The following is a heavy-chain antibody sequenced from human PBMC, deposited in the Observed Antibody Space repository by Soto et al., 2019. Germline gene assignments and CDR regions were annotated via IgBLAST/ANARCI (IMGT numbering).Heavy chain of an antibody. D-gene: IGHD1-26*01. CDR2: IYSGGST. CDR1: GFTFSTYA. V-gene: IGHV3-66*01. Sequence: PGGSLRLSCASSGFTFSTYAMSLVRQAPGKGLEWVSVIYSGGSTYYADSVKGRFTISRDNSKNTLYLQMNSLRAEDTAVYYCARDQYLGGDYTVAVYYYYGMDVWGQGTTVTVSS. J-gene: IGHJ6*02. CDR3: ARDQYLGGDYTVAVYYYYGMDV.